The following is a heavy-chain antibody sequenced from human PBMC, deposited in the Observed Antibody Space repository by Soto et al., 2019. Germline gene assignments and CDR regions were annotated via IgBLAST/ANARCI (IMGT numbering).Heavy chain of an antibody. CDR3: ARLYYDSSGYFDY. CDR1: GGSISSHG. Sequence: SETLSLPCTVSGGSISSHGWSWIRQPPGKGLEWIGYIYYSGSTYYNPSLKSRVTISVDTSKNQFSLKLSSVTAADTAVYYCARLYYDSSGYFDYWGQGTLVTVSS. J-gene: IGHJ4*02. CDR2: IYYSGST. V-gene: IGHV4-59*08. D-gene: IGHD3-22*01.